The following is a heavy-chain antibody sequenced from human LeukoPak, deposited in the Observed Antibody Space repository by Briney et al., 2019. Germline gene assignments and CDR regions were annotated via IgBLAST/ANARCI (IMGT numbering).Heavy chain of an antibody. CDR1: GFSFSVYW. Sequence: PGGSLRLSCAASGFSFSVYWMNWVRQAPGKGLVWVSRISSDGGTTTYADSVKGRFTSSRDNAKNTLYLQMNSLRAEDTAVYYCARGLYTSGDYWGQGTLVTVSS. D-gene: IGHD6-19*01. CDR2: ISSDGGTT. CDR3: ARGLYTSGDY. V-gene: IGHV3-74*01. J-gene: IGHJ4*02.